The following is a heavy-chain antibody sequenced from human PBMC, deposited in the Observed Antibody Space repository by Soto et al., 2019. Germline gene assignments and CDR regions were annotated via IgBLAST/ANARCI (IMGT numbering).Heavy chain of an antibody. CDR3: ARVGNSDYYDSSGQRDY. V-gene: IGHV4-31*03. CDR2: IYYTGST. Sequence: QVQLQESGPGLVKPSQTLSLTCTVSGGSINNGAYYWSWIRQHPGKGLEWIGYIYYTGSTYYNPSLKSRVSILVDASKNQFSLKLNSVTAADTAVYYCARVGNSDYYDSSGQRDYWGQGTLVTVSS. D-gene: IGHD3-22*01. J-gene: IGHJ4*02. CDR1: GGSINNGAYY.